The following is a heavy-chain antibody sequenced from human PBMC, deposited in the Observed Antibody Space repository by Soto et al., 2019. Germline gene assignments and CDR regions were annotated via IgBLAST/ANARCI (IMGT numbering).Heavy chain of an antibody. V-gene: IGHV4-4*02. Sequence: QVKLQESGPGLETPSGTLSLTCAVSGVSISSGNWWTWVRQTPQRGLEYIGETFHDGTANYYPSFERGVAISVDTSKTQFTLKLTSVTAADTAIYFGARLVYDTRLNSMYFDFWGQGALVTVSS. CDR1: GVSISSGNW. D-gene: IGHD2-8*01. CDR3: ARLVYDTRLNSMYFDF. CDR2: TFHDGTA. J-gene: IGHJ4*02.